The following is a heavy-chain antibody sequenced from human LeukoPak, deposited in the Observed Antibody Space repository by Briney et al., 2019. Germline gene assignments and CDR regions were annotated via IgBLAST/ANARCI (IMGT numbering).Heavy chain of an antibody. CDR3: ARARQARITMVRGVIVRNWFDP. Sequence: SETLSLTCAVYGGSFSGYYWSWIRQPPGKGLEWIGEINHSGSTNYNPSLKSRVTISVDTSKNQFSLKLNSVTAADTAVYYCARARQARITMVRGVIVRNWFDPWGQGTLVTVSS. D-gene: IGHD3-10*01. J-gene: IGHJ5*02. V-gene: IGHV4-34*01. CDR1: GGSFSGYY. CDR2: INHSGST.